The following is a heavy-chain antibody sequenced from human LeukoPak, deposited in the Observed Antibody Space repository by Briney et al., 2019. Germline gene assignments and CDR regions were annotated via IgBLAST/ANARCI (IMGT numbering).Heavy chain of an antibody. CDR2: IKQDGSEK. Sequence: GGSLRLSCAASGFTFSSYSMNWVRQAPGKGLEWVANIKQDGSEKYYVDSVKGRFTISRDNAKNSLYLQMNSLRAEDTAVYYCARGGVVAAAGTGYYYYMDVWGKGTTVTVSS. D-gene: IGHD6-13*01. CDR1: GFTFSSYS. J-gene: IGHJ6*03. CDR3: ARGGVVAAAGTGYYYYMDV. V-gene: IGHV3-7*01.